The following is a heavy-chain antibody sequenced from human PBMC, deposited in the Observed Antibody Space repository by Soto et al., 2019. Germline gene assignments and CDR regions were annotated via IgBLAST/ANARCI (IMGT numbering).Heavy chain of an antibody. CDR2: INANNGGA. J-gene: IGHJ5*02. V-gene: IGHV1-2*02. D-gene: IGHD1-1*01. CDR1: GYTFTDYH. CDR3: AREGGSDSLARKNNWFDT. Sequence: GASVKVSCKPSGYTFTDYHIHWVRQAPGQGLEFMGWINANNGGAGSAQQFQGRVTVTRDTSISTVYMELSNLRSDDTAVYYCAREGGSDSLARKNNWFDTWGQGTRVTVSS.